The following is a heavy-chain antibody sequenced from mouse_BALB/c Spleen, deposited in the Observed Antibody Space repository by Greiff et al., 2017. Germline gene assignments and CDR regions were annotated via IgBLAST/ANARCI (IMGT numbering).Heavy chain of an antibody. V-gene: IGHV5-4*02. CDR3: ARGGGYYYAMDY. CDR1: GFTFSDYY. J-gene: IGHJ4*01. CDR2: ISDGGSYT. Sequence: EVMLVESGGGLVKPGGSLKLSCAASGFTFSDYYMYWVRQTPEKRLEWVATISDGGSYTYYPDSVKGRFTISRDNAKNNLYLQMSSLKSEDTAMYYCARGGGYYYAMDYWGQGTSVTVSS. D-gene: IGHD2-2*01.